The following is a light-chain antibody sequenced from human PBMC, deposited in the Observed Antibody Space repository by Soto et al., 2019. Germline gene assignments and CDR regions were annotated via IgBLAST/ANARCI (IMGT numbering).Light chain of an antibody. CDR1: QSVSSNY. V-gene: IGKV3-20*01. CDR2: GAS. Sequence: EIVLTQSPGTLSLSPEEAATLSCRASQSVSSNYLAWYQQKRGQAPRLLIYGASSRATGIPDRFSGSGSGTDFTLTISRLESEDFAVYYCQQYGNSPRTFGQGTKVEIK. J-gene: IGKJ1*01. CDR3: QQYGNSPRT.